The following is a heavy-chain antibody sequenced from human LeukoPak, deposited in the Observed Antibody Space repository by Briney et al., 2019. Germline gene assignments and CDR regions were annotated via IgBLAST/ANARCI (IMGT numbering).Heavy chain of an antibody. V-gene: IGHV3-23*01. Sequence: PGGSLRLSCAASGFPFSTYGISWVRQAPGKGLEWVSAITGSGDFAKYADSVRGRLTISRDNSKNTVYLQMNSLTVGDTALYYCTKRITATAPFDSWGQGALVIVSS. CDR3: TKRITATAPFDS. CDR1: GFPFSTYG. J-gene: IGHJ4*02. CDR2: ITGSGDFA. D-gene: IGHD4-17*01.